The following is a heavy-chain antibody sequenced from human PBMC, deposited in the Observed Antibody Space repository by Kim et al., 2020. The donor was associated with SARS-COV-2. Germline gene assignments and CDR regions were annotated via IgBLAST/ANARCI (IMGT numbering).Heavy chain of an antibody. CDR3: AREKLGIAVAGTEGFDP. CDR2: IWYDGSNK. V-gene: IGHV3-33*01. CDR1: GFTFSSYG. J-gene: IGHJ5*02. D-gene: IGHD6-19*01. Sequence: GGSLRLSCAASGFTFSSYGMHWVRQAPGKGLEWVAVIWYDGSNKYYADSVKGRFTISRDNSKNTLYLQMNSLRAEDTAVYYCAREKLGIAVAGTEGFDPWGQGTLVTVSS.